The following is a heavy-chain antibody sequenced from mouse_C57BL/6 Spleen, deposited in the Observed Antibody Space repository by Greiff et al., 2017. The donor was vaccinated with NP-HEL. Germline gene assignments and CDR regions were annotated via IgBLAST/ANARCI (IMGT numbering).Heavy chain of an antibody. J-gene: IGHJ2*01. CDR3: ARSGTYDGSFDY. CDR2: LWSGGST. Sequence: QVQLQQSGPGLVQPSQSLSITCTVSGFSLTSYGVHWVRQSPGKGLEWLGVLWSGGSTDSNAAFISRLSISKDNSKSQVFFKMNRLQADDTAIYYCARSGTYDGSFDYWGQGTTLTVSS. V-gene: IGHV2-2*01. CDR1: GFSLTSYG. D-gene: IGHD2-3*01.